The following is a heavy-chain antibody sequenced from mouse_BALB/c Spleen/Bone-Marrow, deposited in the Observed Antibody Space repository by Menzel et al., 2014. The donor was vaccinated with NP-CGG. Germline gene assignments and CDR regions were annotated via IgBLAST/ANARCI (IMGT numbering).Heavy chain of an antibody. J-gene: IGHJ2*01. CDR3: APRLDY. V-gene: IGHV1-69*02. Sequence: VQGVESGAELVKPGASVKLSCKASGYTFTSYWMHWVKQRPGQGLEWIGEIDPSDSYTNYNQKFKGKATLTVDKSSSTAYMQLSSLTSEDSAVYYCAPRLDYWGQGTTLTVSS. CDR2: IDPSDSYT. CDR1: GYTFTSYW.